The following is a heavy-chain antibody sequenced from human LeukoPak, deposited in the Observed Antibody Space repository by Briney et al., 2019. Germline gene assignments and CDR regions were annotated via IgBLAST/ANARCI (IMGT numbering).Heavy chain of an antibody. J-gene: IGHJ4*02. CDR1: GFTFSSYG. CDR3: AKDPYSGYDSNYFDY. CDR2: ISYDGSNK. D-gene: IGHD5-12*01. Sequence: GGSLRPSCAASGFTFSSYGMHWVRQAPGKGLEWVAVISYDGSNKYYADSVKGRFTISRDNSKNTLYLQMNSLRAEDTAVYYCAKDPYSGYDSNYFDYWGQGTLVTVSS. V-gene: IGHV3-30*18.